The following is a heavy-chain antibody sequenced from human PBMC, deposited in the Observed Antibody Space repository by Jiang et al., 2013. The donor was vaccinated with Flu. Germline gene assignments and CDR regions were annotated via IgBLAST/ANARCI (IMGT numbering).Heavy chain of an antibody. J-gene: IGHJ6*03. CDR2: IIPIFGTA. Sequence: GAEVKKPGSSVKVSCKASGGTFSSYVITWVRQAPGQGLEWMGGIIPIFGTADYAQKFQGRVTITADESTSTAYMELSSLRSEDTAVYYCGKLDCSKNSCYFDHYYYMDVWGKGTTVTVSS. D-gene: IGHD2-2*01. CDR3: GKLDCSKNSCYFDHYYYMDV. CDR1: GGTFSSYV. V-gene: IGHV1-69*01.